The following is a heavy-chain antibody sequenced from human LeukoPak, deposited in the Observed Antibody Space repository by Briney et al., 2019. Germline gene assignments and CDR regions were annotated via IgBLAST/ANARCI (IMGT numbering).Heavy chain of an antibody. Sequence: ASVKVSCKASGYTFTGYYMHWVRQAPGQGLEWMGWINPNSGGTNYAQKFQGRGTMTRDTSISTAYMELSRLRSDDTAVYYCARDLDGDYESGWFDPWGQGTLVTVSS. CDR1: GYTFTGYY. CDR2: INPNSGGT. D-gene: IGHD4-17*01. V-gene: IGHV1-2*02. CDR3: ARDLDGDYESGWFDP. J-gene: IGHJ5*02.